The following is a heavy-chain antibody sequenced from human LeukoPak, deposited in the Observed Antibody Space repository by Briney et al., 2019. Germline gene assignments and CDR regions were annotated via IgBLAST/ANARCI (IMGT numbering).Heavy chain of an antibody. CDR3: ARDSISRYYDFWIGYRNTNYMDV. V-gene: IGHV1-18*01. Sequence: GASVKVSCNASGYTFTSYGISWVRQAPGQGLEWMGWISAYNGNTNYAQKLQGRVTMTTDTSTSTAYMELRSLRSDDTAVYYCARDSISRYYDFWIGYRNTNYMDVWGKGTTVTVSS. CDR1: GYTFTSYG. CDR2: ISAYNGNT. D-gene: IGHD3-3*01. J-gene: IGHJ6*03.